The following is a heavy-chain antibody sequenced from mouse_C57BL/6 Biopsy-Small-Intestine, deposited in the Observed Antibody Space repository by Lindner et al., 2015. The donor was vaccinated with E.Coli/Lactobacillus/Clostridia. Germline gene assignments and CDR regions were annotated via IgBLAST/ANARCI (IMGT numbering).Heavy chain of an antibody. CDR1: GYTFTTYT. CDR2: INVGNINT. D-gene: IGHD1-1*02. CDR3: ARLPYGGDQYYFDY. J-gene: IGHJ2*01. V-gene: IGHV1-4*01. Sequence: SVKVSCKASGYTFTTYTIHWVRQAPGQGLEWMGWINVGNINTKYSQKFQDRVTIATDTPATTAYMELTRLTSEDTAMYYCARLPYGGDQYYFDYWGQGTLVTVSS.